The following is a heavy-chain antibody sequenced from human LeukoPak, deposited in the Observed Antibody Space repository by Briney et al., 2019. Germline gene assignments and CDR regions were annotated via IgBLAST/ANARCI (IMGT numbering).Heavy chain of an antibody. CDR3: ARGEYHYGSGSYVFPIMDV. D-gene: IGHD3-10*01. CDR1: GGSISSYY. J-gene: IGHJ3*01. CDR2: MYYSGST. V-gene: IGHV4-59*08. Sequence: SETLSLTCTVSGGSISSYYWIWIRQPPGKGLEWIGYMYYSGSTNYNPSLKSRVTISVDTSKNQFSLKVNSVTAADTAVYYCARGEYHYGSGSYVFPIMDVWGQGTMVTVSS.